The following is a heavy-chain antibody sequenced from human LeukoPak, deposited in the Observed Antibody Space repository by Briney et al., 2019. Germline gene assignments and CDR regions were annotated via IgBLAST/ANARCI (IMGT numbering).Heavy chain of an antibody. CDR3: AREQSGTRGWYSVDY. CDR1: GFTFSTYA. D-gene: IGHD6-19*01. Sequence: GGSLRLSCAASGFTFSTYAITWVRQGPGKGLEWVSAIRPDGDRTYYANSVRGRFTISRDNSKDTVYLQINGLRVEDTAVYYCAREQSGTRGWYSVDYWGQGTLVTVSS. CDR2: IRPDGDRT. V-gene: IGHV3-23*01. J-gene: IGHJ4*02.